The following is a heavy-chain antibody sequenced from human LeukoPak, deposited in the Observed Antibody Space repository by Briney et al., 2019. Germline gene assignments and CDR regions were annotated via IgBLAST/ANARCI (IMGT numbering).Heavy chain of an antibody. D-gene: IGHD6-13*01. CDR2: IYTSGST. J-gene: IGHJ6*03. CDR3: AGNAAGMMGYYYYMDV. Sequence: PSETLSLTCAVSGGSISSGSYYWSWIRQPAGKGLQWIGRIYTSGSTNYNPSLKSRVTISVDTSKNQFSLKLSSVTAADTAVYYCAGNAAGMMGYYYYMDVWGKGTTVTISS. V-gene: IGHV4-61*02. CDR1: GGSISSGSYY.